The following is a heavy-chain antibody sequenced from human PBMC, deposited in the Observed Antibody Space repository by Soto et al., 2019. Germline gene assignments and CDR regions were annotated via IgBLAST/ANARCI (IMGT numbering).Heavy chain of an antibody. Sequence: QIQLVQSEGEVRQPGASVKVSCKTSGYTFTNYGVTWVRQAPGQGLEWMGWLNTYNGNTKYAQKLQGRVTMTTDTSTSSAYVELRILRSDATAVYSCASALTPSESDFWGRGTLVSVSS. CDR1: GYTFTNYG. J-gene: IGHJ4*02. CDR3: ASALTPSESDF. D-gene: IGHD3-10*01. CDR2: LNTYNGNT. V-gene: IGHV1-18*01.